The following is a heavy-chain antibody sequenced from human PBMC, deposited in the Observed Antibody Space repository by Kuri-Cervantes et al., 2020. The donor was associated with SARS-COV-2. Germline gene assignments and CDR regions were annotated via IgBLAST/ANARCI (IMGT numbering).Heavy chain of an antibody. D-gene: IGHD3-3*01. Sequence: GESLKIPRAAPGFNFNSYGIHLVRQAPGKGLEGVAFIRYDGSNKYYTDSVKGRFTISRDNSKNTLYLQMNSLRAEDTAVYYCAKDHMGITIFGVVIIPTLYYYGMDVWGQGTTVTVSS. CDR1: GFNFNSYG. CDR2: IRYDGSNK. J-gene: IGHJ6*02. V-gene: IGHV3-30*02. CDR3: AKDHMGITIFGVVIIPTLYYYGMDV.